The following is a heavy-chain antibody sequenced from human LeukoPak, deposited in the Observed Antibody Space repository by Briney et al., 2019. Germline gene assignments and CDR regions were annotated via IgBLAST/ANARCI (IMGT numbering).Heavy chain of an antibody. Sequence: SETLSLTCAVYGGSFSGYYWSWIRQPTGKGLEWIGEISHSGSTNYNPSLKSRVTISVDTSKNQFSLKLSSVTAADTAVYYCARGRDFWRTNFDYWGQGTLVTVSS. CDR3: ARGRDFWRTNFDY. J-gene: IGHJ4*02. CDR2: ISHSGST. D-gene: IGHD3-3*01. V-gene: IGHV4-34*01. CDR1: GGSFSGYY.